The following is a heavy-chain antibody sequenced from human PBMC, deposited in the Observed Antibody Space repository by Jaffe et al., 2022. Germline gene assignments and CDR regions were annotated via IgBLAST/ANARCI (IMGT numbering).Heavy chain of an antibody. CDR1: GFTFSNAW. CDR2: IKGKTDGGTT. Sequence: DVQLVESGGGLVKPGGSLRLSCAASGFTFSNAWMSWVRQAPGKGLEWVGRIKGKTDGGTTHYAAPVKDRFTLSRDDSKNMLYLQMNSLKTEDTAVYFCTTGYCSSTSCYEGNWFDPWGQGTLVTVSS. CDR3: TTGYCSSTSCYEGNWFDP. V-gene: IGHV3-15*01. J-gene: IGHJ5*02. D-gene: IGHD2-2*01.